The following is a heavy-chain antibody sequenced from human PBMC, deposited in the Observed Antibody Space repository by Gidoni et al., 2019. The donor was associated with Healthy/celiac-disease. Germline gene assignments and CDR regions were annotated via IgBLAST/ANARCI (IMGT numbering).Heavy chain of an antibody. CDR1: GLTFSSYW. V-gene: IGHV3-7*01. Sequence: EVQLVESGGGLFQPGGSLRLSWAASGLTFSSYWMSWVRQAPGKGLEWVANIKQDGSEKYYVDSVKGRFTISRDNAKNSLYLQMNSLRAEDTAVYYCARVYGATLDYWGQGTLVTVSS. J-gene: IGHJ4*02. CDR3: ARVYGATLDY. CDR2: IKQDGSEK. D-gene: IGHD3-10*01.